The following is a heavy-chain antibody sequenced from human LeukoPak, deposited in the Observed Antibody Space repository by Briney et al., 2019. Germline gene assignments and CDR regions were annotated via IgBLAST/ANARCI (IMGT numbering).Heavy chain of an antibody. CDR2: INPNSGGT. J-gene: IGHJ4*02. CDR1: GYNFKSYG. CDR3: ARRVAYYFDY. V-gene: IGHV1-2*02. Sequence: GASVKVSCKASGYNFKSYGISWLRQAPGQGLEWMGWINPNSGGTNYAQKFQGRVTMTRDTSISTAYMEPSRLRSDDTAVYYCARRVAYYFDYWGQGTLVTVSS. D-gene: IGHD2-15*01.